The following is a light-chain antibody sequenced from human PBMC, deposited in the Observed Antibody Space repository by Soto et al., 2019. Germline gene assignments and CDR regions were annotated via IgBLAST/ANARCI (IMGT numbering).Light chain of an antibody. CDR3: CSYAGSSALSYV. J-gene: IGLJ1*01. CDR2: EGS. Sequence: QSALTQPASVSGAPGQSITISCTGTRSDVGSYNLVSWYQQHPGKAPKLMIYEGSKRPSGVYNRFSGSKSGNTASLTISGLQAEDEADYYCCSYAGSSALSYVFGTGTKLPVL. CDR1: RSDVGSYNL. V-gene: IGLV2-23*03.